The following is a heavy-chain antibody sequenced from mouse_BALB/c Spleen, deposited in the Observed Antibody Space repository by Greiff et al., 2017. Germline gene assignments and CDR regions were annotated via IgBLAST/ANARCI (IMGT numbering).Heavy chain of an antibody. CDR3: ARWGDYDENLFAY. CDR1: GFTFSSFG. V-gene: IGHV5-17*02. J-gene: IGHJ3*01. CDR2: ISSGSSTI. Sequence: VKLVESGGGLVQPGGSRKLSCAASGFTFSSFGMHWVRQAPEKGLEWVAYISSGSSTIYYADTVKGRFTISRDNPKNTLFLQMTSLRSEDTAMYYCARWGDYDENLFAYWGQGTLVTVSA. D-gene: IGHD2-4*01.